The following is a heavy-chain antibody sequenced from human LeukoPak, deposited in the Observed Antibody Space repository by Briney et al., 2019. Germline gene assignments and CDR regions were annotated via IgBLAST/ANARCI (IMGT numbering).Heavy chain of an antibody. Sequence: ESLKISCKGSGYSFTSYWFSWVRQMPGKGLEGMGIIYPGDSDTRYRPSFQGQVTISADKSISTAYLQWSSLKASDTAMYYCARLFGDRWQWLESWGQGTLVTVSS. V-gene: IGHV5-51*01. CDR1: GYSFTSYW. D-gene: IGHD6-19*01. CDR3: ARLFGDRWQWLES. CDR2: IYPGDSDT. J-gene: IGHJ4*02.